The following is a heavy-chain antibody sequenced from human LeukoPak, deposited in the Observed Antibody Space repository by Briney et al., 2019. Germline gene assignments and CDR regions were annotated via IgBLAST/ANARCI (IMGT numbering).Heavy chain of an antibody. CDR2: INPNSGGT. J-gene: IGHJ4*02. CDR3: ARDLYYYDSSRPNDY. D-gene: IGHD3-22*01. V-gene: IGHV1-2*02. CDR1: GYTFTSYD. Sequence: ASVKVSCKASGYTFTSYDINWVRQAPGQGLEWMGWINPNSGGTNYAQKFQGRVTMTRDTSISTAYMELSRLRSDDTAVYYCARDLYYYDSSRPNDYWGQGTLVTVSS.